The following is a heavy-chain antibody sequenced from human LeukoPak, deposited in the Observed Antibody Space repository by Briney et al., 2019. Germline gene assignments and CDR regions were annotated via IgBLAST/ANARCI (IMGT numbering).Heavy chain of an antibody. V-gene: IGHV4-38-2*02. J-gene: IGHJ4*02. D-gene: IGHD3-22*01. CDR1: GYSISSGYY. CDR2: IYHSGST. CDR3: ARRLMSGYYRRNYFDY. Sequence: SETLSLTCTVSGYSISSGYYWGWIRQPPGKGLEWIGSIYHSGSTYYNPSLKSRVTISVDTSKNQFSLKLSSVTAADTAVYYCARRLMSGYYRRNYFDYWGQGTLVTVSS.